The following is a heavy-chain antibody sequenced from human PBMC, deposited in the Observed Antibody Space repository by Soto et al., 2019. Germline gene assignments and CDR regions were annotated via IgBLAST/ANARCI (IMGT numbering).Heavy chain of an antibody. V-gene: IGHV1-18*01. Sequence: QVQLVQSGAEVKKPGASVKVSCKASGYTFTSYGISWVRQATGQGLEWMGWISAYNGNTNYAQKLQGRVTMNTDTSTSTAYLQLRSLGSDDKRVYYCVRFEVAYSLVEKGGSFVSLGQGTLVTFSS. J-gene: IGHJ5*02. D-gene: IGHD5-18*01. CDR3: VRFEVAYSLVEKGGSFVS. CDR2: ISAYNGNT. CDR1: GYTFTSYG.